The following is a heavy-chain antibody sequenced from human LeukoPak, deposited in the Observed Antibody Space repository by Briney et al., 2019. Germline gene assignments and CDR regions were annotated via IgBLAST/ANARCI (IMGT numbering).Heavy chain of an antibody. V-gene: IGHV1-2*02. J-gene: IGHJ6*02. CDR2: INPNSGGT. Sequence: GASVKVSCKASGYTFTGYYMHWVRQAPGQGLEWMGWINPNSGGTNYAQKFQGRVTMTRDTSISTAYMELSRLRSDDTAAYYCARESDIVVVPGNGMDVWGQGTTVTVSS. CDR3: ARESDIVVVPGNGMDV. CDR1: GYTFTGYY. D-gene: IGHD2-2*01.